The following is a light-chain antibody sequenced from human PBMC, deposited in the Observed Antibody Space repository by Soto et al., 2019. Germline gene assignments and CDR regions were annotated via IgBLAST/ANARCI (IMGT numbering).Light chain of an antibody. V-gene: IGLV1-44*01. Sequence: QSVLTQSPSASGTPGQRVTISCSGGTSNFGSNSVNWYQQLPGTAPKVVIYGNNQRPSGVPDRFSGSKSGTSAYLAISGLQSDDEADYYCAAWDDSVKGVLFGGGTKLTVI. CDR2: GNN. J-gene: IGLJ2*01. CDR3: AAWDDSVKGVL. CDR1: TSNFGSNS.